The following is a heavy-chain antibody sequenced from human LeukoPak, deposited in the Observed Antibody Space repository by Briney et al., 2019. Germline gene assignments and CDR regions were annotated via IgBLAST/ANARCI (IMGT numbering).Heavy chain of an antibody. V-gene: IGHV1-8*03. CDR3: ARPIPSHDAFDI. CDR2: MNPNSGNT. J-gene: IGHJ3*02. Sequence: ASVKVSCKASGYTFTSYDINWVRQATGQGLEWMGWMNPNSGNTGYAQKFQGRVTITRNTSISTAYMELSSLRSEDTAVYYCARPIPSHDAFDIWGQGTIVTVSS. D-gene: IGHD2-2*02. CDR1: GYTFTSYD.